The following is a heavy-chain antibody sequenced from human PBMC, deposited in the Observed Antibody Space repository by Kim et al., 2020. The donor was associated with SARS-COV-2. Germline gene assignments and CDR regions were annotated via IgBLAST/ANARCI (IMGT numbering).Heavy chain of an antibody. V-gene: IGHV4-59*01. D-gene: IGHD6-13*01. Sequence: IPSLKSRVTISVDTAKNQFSLKLSSVTAADTAVYYCARDFGYSSRYFDYWGQGTLVTVSS. CDR3: ARDFGYSSRYFDY. J-gene: IGHJ4*02.